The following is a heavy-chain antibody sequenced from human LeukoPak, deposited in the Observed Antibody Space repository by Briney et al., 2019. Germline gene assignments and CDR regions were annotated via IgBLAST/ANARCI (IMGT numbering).Heavy chain of an antibody. J-gene: IGHJ4*01. CDR3: ARELLWFGEFYLDY. CDR2: ISAYNGNT. V-gene: IGHV1-18*01. CDR1: GYTFTSYG. D-gene: IGHD3-10*01. Sequence: VASVKVFCKASGYTFTSYGISWVRQAPGQGLEWMGWISAYNGNTNYAQKLQGRVTMTTDTSTSTAYMELRSLRSDDTAVYYCARELLWFGEFYLDYWGQGTLVTVSS.